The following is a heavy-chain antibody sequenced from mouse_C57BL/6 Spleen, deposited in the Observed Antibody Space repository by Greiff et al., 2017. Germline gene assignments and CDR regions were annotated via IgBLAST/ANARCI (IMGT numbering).Heavy chain of an antibody. D-gene: IGHD2-4*01. CDR1: GFTFSSYA. Sequence: EVQRVESGGGLVKPGGSLKLSCAASGFTFSSYAMSWVRQTPEKRLEWVATISDVGSYTYYPDNVKGRFTISRDNAKNNLYLQMSHLKSEDTAMYYCARDDGDYDPYYFDYWGQGTTLTVSS. J-gene: IGHJ2*01. CDR2: ISDVGSYT. V-gene: IGHV5-4*01. CDR3: ARDDGDYDPYYFDY.